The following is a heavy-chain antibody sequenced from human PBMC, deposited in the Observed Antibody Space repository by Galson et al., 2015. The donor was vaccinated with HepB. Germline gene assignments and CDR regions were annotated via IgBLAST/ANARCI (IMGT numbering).Heavy chain of an antibody. V-gene: IGHV1-46*01. CDR3: ARETPDTYYFDS. J-gene: IGHJ4*02. Sequence: SVKVSCKASGYSFTSNGISWVRQAPGQGPEWMGKIFAGGDNTRFAERFQGRVTLTRDSSTSTIYMEVSSLGSDDTAVYYCARETPDTYYFDSWGQGTLVTVSS. CDR1: GYSFTSNG. CDR2: IFAGGDNT. D-gene: IGHD2-15*01.